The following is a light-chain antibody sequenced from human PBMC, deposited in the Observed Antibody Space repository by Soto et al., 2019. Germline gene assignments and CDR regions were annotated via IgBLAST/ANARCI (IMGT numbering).Light chain of an antibody. J-gene: IGLJ2*01. Sequence: QAVVTQEPSLTVSPGGTVTLTCGSSTGAVTSGHYPYWFQQKPGQAPRTLIYDTTKKHSWTPARFSGSLLGGQAALTLTGAQPEDEAEYYCLLSYTRARHVVFGGGTKVTVL. CDR3: LLSYTRARHVV. CDR1: TGAVTSGHY. V-gene: IGLV7-46*01. CDR2: DTT.